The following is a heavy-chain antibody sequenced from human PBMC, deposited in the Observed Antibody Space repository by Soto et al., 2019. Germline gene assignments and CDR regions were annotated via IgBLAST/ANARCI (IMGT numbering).Heavy chain of an antibody. CDR2: ISPDGRTT. V-gene: IGHV3-74*01. Sequence: HPGGSLRLSCAASGFSFSHYWMHWVRQAPGKGLVWVSCISPDGRTTTYADSVKGRFTISRDNAKSTLYLQMNSLTVEDGAVYYCADSWLPTSFWGPGTLVTVSS. CDR1: GFSFSHYW. J-gene: IGHJ4*02. CDR3: ADSWLPTSF. D-gene: IGHD5-12*01.